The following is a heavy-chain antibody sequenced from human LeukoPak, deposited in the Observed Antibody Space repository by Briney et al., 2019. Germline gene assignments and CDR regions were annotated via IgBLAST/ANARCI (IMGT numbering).Heavy chain of an antibody. Sequence: GGSLRLSCAASGLTFNSYAMHWVRQAPGKGLEGVAVISYDGSNKYYADSVKGRFTISRDNAKNSLYLQMDSLRAEDTAVYYCARAQISFWSGGPIDYWGQGTLVTVSS. V-gene: IGHV3-30-3*01. CDR2: ISYDGSNK. CDR3: ARAQISFWSGGPIDY. CDR1: GLTFNSYA. D-gene: IGHD3-3*01. J-gene: IGHJ4*02.